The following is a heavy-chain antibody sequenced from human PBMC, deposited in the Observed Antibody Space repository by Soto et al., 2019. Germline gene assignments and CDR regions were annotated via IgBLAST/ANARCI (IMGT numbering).Heavy chain of an antibody. Sequence: SETLSLTCTVSGGSISSYYWSWIRQPPGKGLEWIGYIYYSGSTNYNPSIKSRVTISVDTSKNQFSLKLSSVTAADTAVYYCASADYSSSWYSVDYWGQGTLVTVSS. CDR1: GGSISSYY. D-gene: IGHD6-13*01. V-gene: IGHV4-59*08. CDR3: ASADYSSSWYSVDY. CDR2: IYYSGST. J-gene: IGHJ4*02.